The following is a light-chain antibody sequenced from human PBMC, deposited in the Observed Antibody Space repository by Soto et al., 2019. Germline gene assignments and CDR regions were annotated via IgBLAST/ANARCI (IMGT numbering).Light chain of an antibody. CDR2: DSN. J-gene: IGLJ1*01. CDR3: GAWDDSLRFYG. CDR1: SSNIGKYY. V-gene: IGLV1-51*01. Sequence: QSVLTQPPSVSAAPGQTVTISCSGSSSNIGKYYVSFYQQLPGEAPKLLIYDSNKRPSGIPERFSAYRSGTSATLGITGLQNGDEADYYCGAWDDSLRFYGFGRGPKDTV.